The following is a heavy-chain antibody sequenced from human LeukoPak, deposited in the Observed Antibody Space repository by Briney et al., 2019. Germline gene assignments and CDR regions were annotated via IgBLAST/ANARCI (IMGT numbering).Heavy chain of an antibody. CDR3: ARGPVRKTRYCSSTSCYKGFDY. CDR2: INHSGST. V-gene: IGHV4-34*01. Sequence: SETLSLTCAVYGGSFSGYYWSWICQPPGKGLEWIGEINHSGSTNYNPSLKSRVTISVDASKNQFSLKLSSVTAADTAVYYCARGPVRKTRYCSSTSCYKGFDYWGQGTLVTVSS. CDR1: GGSFSGYY. J-gene: IGHJ4*02. D-gene: IGHD2-2*02.